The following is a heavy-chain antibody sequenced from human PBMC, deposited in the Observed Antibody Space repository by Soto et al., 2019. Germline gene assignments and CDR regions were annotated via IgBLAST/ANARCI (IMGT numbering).Heavy chain of an antibody. Sequence: QVQLVQSGAEVKKPGASVKVSCKASGYTFTSYDINWVRQATGQGLEWMGWMNPNSGNTGYAQKFPGRVTMTRNTSISTAYMELSSLRSEDTAVYYCARGGVFFFAAPTNPFDYWCQGTLVTVSS. CDR2: MNPNSGNT. J-gene: IGHJ4*02. D-gene: IGHD3-10*01. V-gene: IGHV1-8*01. CDR3: ARGGVFFFAAPTNPFDY. CDR1: GYTFTSYD.